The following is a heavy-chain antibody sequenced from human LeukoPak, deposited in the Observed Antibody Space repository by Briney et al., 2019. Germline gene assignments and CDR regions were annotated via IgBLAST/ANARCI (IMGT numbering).Heavy chain of an antibody. V-gene: IGHV6-1*01. Sequence: SQTLSLTCAISGDSVSSNSAAWNWIRQSASRGLEWLGRTYYRSKWYNEYAVSVQSRITFNPDTSKNQLSLQLNSVTPEDTAVYYCARMRRDISGFGFEYWGQGILVTVSS. D-gene: IGHD3-22*01. J-gene: IGHJ4*02. CDR1: GDSVSSNSAA. CDR2: TYYRSKWYN. CDR3: ARMRRDISGFGFEY.